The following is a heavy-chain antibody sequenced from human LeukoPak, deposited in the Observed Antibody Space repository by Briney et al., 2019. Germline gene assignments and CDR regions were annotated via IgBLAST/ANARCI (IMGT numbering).Heavy chain of an antibody. CDR2: IDPDGSQR. V-gene: IGHV3-7*01. Sequence: PAGSLTLSCAASGFTFSNSYMSWVRQPHAKGLEWVAIIDPDGSQRSFVDSVKGRFAISRDNAKNSLYLQMNSLSAEDTAVYYCAVDPAYGALDIWGQGTTVSVSS. CDR3: AVDPAYGALDI. J-gene: IGHJ3*02. CDR1: GFTFSNSY. D-gene: IGHD2-21*01.